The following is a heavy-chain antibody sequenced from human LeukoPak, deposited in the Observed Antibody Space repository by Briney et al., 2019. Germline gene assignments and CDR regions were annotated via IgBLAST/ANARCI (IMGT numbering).Heavy chain of an antibody. Sequence: PGGSLRLSCAASGFTFSSYGMHWVRQAPGKGLEWVAVISYDGSNKYYADSVKGRFTISRDNSKDTLYLQMNSLRTEDTALYYCVKLIWSGYANWFDPWGQGTLVTVSS. V-gene: IGHV3-30*18. CDR2: ISYDGSNK. D-gene: IGHD3-3*01. CDR1: GFTFSSYG. CDR3: VKLIWSGYANWFDP. J-gene: IGHJ5*02.